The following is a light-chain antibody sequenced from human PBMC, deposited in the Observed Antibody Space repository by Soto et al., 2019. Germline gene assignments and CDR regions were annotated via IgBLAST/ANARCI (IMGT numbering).Light chain of an antibody. CDR2: DAS. V-gene: IGKV3-11*01. CDR3: QQRSNWPPYN. J-gene: IGKJ2*01. CDR1: QSVSSY. Sequence: EIVLTQSPATLSLSPGERATLSCRASQSVSSYLAWYQQKPGQAPRLLIYDASNMATGIPARFSGSGSGTDVTLTISSLEPEDFAVYYCQQRSNWPPYNFGQGTKLEIK.